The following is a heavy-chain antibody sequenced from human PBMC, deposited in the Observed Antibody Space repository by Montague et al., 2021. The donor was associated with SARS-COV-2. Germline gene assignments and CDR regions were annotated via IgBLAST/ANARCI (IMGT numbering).Heavy chain of an antibody. CDR1: GGSISSRTYY. V-gene: IGHV4-39*02. CDR2: LYNGGTT. D-gene: IGHD3-16*01. J-gene: IGHJ6*02. Sequence: SETLSLTCNVSGGSISSRTYYWGWIRQPPGKGLEWIGNLYNGGTTYYSPSLKSRVTISVDTSKNHFSLNMASVTAADTAVYYCARTSKLRESSSGNYYYHAMDVWGQGTTVTVSS. CDR3: ARTSKLRESSSGNYYYHAMDV.